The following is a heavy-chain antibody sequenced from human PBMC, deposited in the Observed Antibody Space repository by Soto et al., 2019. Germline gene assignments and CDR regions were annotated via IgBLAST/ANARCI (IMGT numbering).Heavy chain of an antibody. Sequence: ASVKVSCKVSGYTLTELSMHWVRQAPGKGLEWMGGFDPEDGETIYAQKFQGRVTMTEDTSTDTAYMELSSLRSEDTAAYYCAVASQLEGYDFWSGYYPRFDPWGQGTLVTVSS. CDR3: AVASQLEGYDFWSGYYPRFDP. CDR2: FDPEDGET. D-gene: IGHD3-3*01. CDR1: GYTLTELS. V-gene: IGHV1-24*01. J-gene: IGHJ5*02.